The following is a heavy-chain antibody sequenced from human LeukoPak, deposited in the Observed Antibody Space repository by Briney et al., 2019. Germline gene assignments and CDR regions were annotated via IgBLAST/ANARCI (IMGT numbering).Heavy chain of an antibody. CDR3: AREVDGSGMDYYYYMDV. J-gene: IGHJ6*03. Sequence: ASVKVSCKASGGTFSSYAISWVRQAPGQGLEWMGGIIPIFGTANYAQKFQGRVTITADESTSTAYMELSSLRSEDTAVYYCAREVDGSGMDYYYYMDVWGKGTTVTISS. CDR1: GGTFSSYA. D-gene: IGHD3-10*01. V-gene: IGHV1-69*13. CDR2: IIPIFGTA.